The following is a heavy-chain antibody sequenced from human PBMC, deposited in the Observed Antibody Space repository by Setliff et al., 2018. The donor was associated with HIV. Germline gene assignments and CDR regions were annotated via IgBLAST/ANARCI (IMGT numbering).Heavy chain of an antibody. CDR2: VYHSGGT. Sequence: SETLSLTCNVSGASISSYYWSWIRQPPGKGLEWIGYVYHSGGTNYNPSLKSRVTISVDTSKNQFSLKLSSVTAADTAVYYCASRHDYGGPNDAFDIWGQGTMVTVSS. J-gene: IGHJ3*02. CDR3: ASRHDYGGPNDAFDI. D-gene: IGHD4-17*01. CDR1: GASISSYY. V-gene: IGHV4-59*01.